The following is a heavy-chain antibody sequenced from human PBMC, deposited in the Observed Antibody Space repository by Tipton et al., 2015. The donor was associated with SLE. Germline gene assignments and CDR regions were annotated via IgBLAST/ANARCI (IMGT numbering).Heavy chain of an antibody. D-gene: IGHD3-10*01. CDR2: ISGGASTI. V-gene: IGHV3-11*04. CDR3: ARGKVLLWFRELLTPFDY. CDR1: GFTFGDEY. Sequence: SLRLSCGASGFTFGDEYMTWIRQAPGKGLEWVSYISGGASTIYYADSVKGRFTISRDNAKNSLYLQMNSLRAEDTAVYYCARGKVLLWFRELLTPFDYWGQGTLVTVSS. J-gene: IGHJ4*02.